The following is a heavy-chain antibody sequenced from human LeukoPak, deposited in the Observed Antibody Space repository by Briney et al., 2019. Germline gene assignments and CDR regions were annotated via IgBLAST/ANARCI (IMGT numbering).Heavy chain of an antibody. J-gene: IGHJ4*02. CDR3: ARDRWEKYYYDSSGADY. CDR2: ISSSGSTI. Sequence: PGGSLRLSCAASGFTFSSYEMNWVRQAPGKGLEWVSYISSSGSTIYYADSVKGRFTISRDNAKNSLYLQMNSLRAEDTAVYYCARDRWEKYYYDSSGADYWGQGTLVTVSS. CDR1: GFTFSSYE. D-gene: IGHD3-22*01. V-gene: IGHV3-48*03.